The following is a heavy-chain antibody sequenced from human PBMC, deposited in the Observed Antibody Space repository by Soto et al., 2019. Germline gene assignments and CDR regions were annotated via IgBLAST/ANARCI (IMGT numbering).Heavy chain of an antibody. Sequence: SDTLSITLTGSCGSISSRSYYWGWIRQPPGKGLEWIGNIYYSGSTYYNPSLKSRVTISVDTSKNQFYLKLSSVTAADTAVYYCASSEFNWGQGTLVTVSS. CDR1: CGSISSRSYY. CDR3: ASSEFN. J-gene: IGHJ4*02. CDR2: IYYSGST. V-gene: IGHV4-39*01.